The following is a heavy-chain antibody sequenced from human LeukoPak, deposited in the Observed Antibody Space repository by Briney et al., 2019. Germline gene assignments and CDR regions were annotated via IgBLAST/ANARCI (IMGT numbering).Heavy chain of an antibody. J-gene: IGHJ4*02. CDR2: INSDGSYT. V-gene: IGHV3-74*01. D-gene: IGHD3-16*02. CDR3: ALRETYRPGDY. Sequence: PGGSLRLSCAASGFTFSNHWVHWVRQAPGKGLVWVSNINSDGSYTSYADSVRGRFTISRDNAKNTLDLQMESLRDEDTAVFFSALRETYRPGDYWGQGYLVTVSS. CDR1: GFTFSNHW.